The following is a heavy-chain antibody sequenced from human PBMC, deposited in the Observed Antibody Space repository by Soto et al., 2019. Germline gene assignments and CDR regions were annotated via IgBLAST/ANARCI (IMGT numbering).Heavy chain of an antibody. CDR1: GGSISSGGYS. Sequence: QVEPQESGPGLVKPSQTLSLTCTVSGGSISSGGYSWSWIRQHPGKGLERIGYIYYSGSTYYTPALKRRVTISVDTSKNQFPLKLSSVTAAETAVYYCARVPDYWGQGTLVTVSS. V-gene: IGHV4-31*03. CDR3: ARVPDY. CDR2: IYYSGST. J-gene: IGHJ4*02.